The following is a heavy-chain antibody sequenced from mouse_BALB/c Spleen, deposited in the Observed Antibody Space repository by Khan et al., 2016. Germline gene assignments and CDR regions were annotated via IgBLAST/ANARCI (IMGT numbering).Heavy chain of an antibody. CDR3: ASTVLADFDY. D-gene: IGHD1-1*01. V-gene: IGHV14-3*02. CDR1: GFNIKDTY. CDR2: IDPANGNT. J-gene: IGHJ2*01. Sequence: MQLQQSGAELVKPGASVKLSCTASGFNIKDTYMHWVKQRPEQGLEWIGRIDPANGNTKYDPKFQGKATITADTSSNTAYLQLSSLTSEDTAVYYCASTVLADFDYWGQGTTLTVSS.